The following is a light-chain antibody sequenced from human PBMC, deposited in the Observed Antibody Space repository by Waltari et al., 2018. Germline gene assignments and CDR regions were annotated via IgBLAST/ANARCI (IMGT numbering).Light chain of an antibody. CDR1: TSNIGSST. CDR2: IHN. Sequence: QSVLTQPPSASGAPGQSVTISCSGSTSNIGSSTVNWYQQLPGTAPKLLISIHNERPSGVPDRFSGSTSGNSASLAISGLQSEDEADYYCAAWGDSLNAWVFGGGTKLTVL. J-gene: IGLJ3*02. V-gene: IGLV1-44*01. CDR3: AAWGDSLNAWV.